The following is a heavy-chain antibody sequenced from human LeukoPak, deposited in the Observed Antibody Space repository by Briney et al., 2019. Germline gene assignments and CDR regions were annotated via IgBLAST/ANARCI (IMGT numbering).Heavy chain of an antibody. J-gene: IGHJ4*02. CDR3: ATDRAAAGTTEVDY. D-gene: IGHD6-13*01. CDR1: GFTFSSYS. Sequence: PGGSLRLSCAASGFTFSSYSMNWVRQAPGKGLEWVSSISSSSSYIYYADSVKGRFTISRDNAKNSLYLQMNSLRAEDTAVYYCATDRAAAGTTEVDYWGQGTLVTVSS. CDR2: ISSSSSYI. V-gene: IGHV3-21*01.